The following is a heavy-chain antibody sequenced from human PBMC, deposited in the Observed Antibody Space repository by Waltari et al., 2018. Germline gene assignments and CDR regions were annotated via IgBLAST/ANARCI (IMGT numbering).Heavy chain of an antibody. Sequence: QLQLQESGPGLVRPSETLSLTCSVAGGSIRSGSFYWGWSRQSPGKGLEWIGSLYYSGSTDYNSNLKSRVTISGDTSKNQFSLKLSSVTAADTAVYYCARHWKKSGYRFDPWGQGTLVTVSS. J-gene: IGHJ5*02. V-gene: IGHV4-39*01. CDR1: GGSIRSGSFY. D-gene: IGHD5-12*01. CDR2: LYYSGST. CDR3: ARHWKKSGYRFDP.